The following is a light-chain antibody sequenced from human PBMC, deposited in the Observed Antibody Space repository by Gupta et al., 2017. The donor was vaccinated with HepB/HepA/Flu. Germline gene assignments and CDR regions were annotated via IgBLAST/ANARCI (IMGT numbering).Light chain of an antibody. CDR1: SSDVGRYNY. V-gene: IGLV2-8*01. J-gene: IGLJ2*01. Sequence: QSALTQPPSASGSPDQPVTISCTGTSSDVGRYNYVSWYQKHPGEAPKVIIYEVTKRPSGVPDRFSGSKFGNTASLTVSGLQAEDEAEYHCSAYAGSNVVVFGGGTKLTVL. CDR3: SAYAGSNVVV. CDR2: EVT.